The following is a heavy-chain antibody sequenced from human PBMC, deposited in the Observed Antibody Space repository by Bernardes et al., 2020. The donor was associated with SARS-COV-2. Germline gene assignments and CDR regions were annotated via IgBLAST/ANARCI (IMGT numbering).Heavy chain of an antibody. V-gene: IGHV1-18*01. D-gene: IGHD4-17*01. CDR3: ARDGTMYGDYVPGDY. CDR2: ISAYNDNT. J-gene: IGHJ4*02. CDR1: GYTFTSYG. Sequence: ASVKVSCKASGYTFTSYGISWVRQAPGQGLEWMGWISAYNDNTNYAQKLQGRVTMTTDTSTSTAYMELRSLRSDDTAVYYCARDGTMYGDYVPGDYWGQGTLVTVSS.